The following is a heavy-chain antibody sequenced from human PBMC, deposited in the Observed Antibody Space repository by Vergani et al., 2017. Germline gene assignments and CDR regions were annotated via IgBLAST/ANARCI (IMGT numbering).Heavy chain of an antibody. Sequence: QVQLVESGGGVVQPGRSLRLSCAASGFTFSNYGMHWVRQAPGKGLEWVTVISYDGSNKYYADSVKGRSTISRDNSKNTLYLQVNSLRAEDTALYYCAKDYIAVAGMATRFDYWGQGTLVTVSS. CDR3: AKDYIAVAGMATRFDY. D-gene: IGHD6-19*01. CDR2: ISYDGSNK. J-gene: IGHJ4*02. CDR1: GFTFSNYG. V-gene: IGHV3-30*18.